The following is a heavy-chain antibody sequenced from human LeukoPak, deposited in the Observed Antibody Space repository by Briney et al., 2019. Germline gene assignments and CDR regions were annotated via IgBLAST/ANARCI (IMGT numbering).Heavy chain of an antibody. J-gene: IGHJ4*02. V-gene: IGHV4-59*08. Sequence: PSETLSLTCTVSGASVSSDYWSWIRQSPGKGLEWIGYIYHSGHTMSNPSLKSRVTISVDTSKNKFSLKMRSVTAADTAVYYCARHSGSGVVQIDYWGQGTLVTVSS. CDR3: ARHSGSGVVQIDY. D-gene: IGHD1-26*01. CDR2: IYHSGHT. CDR1: GASVSSDY.